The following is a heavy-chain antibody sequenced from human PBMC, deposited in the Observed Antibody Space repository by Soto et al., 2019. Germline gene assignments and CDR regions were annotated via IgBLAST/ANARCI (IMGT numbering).Heavy chain of an antibody. CDR3: AKAFSPPATVTTFSHYYNGMDV. Sequence: GGSLRLSCAASGFTFSSYAMSWVRQAPGKGLEWVSAISGSGGSTYYADSVKGRFTISRDNSKNTLYLQMNRLRAEDTAVYYCAKAFSPPATVTTFSHYYNGMDVWGQGTTVTVSS. V-gene: IGHV3-23*01. CDR2: ISGSGGST. D-gene: IGHD4-17*01. CDR1: GFTFSSYA. J-gene: IGHJ6*02.